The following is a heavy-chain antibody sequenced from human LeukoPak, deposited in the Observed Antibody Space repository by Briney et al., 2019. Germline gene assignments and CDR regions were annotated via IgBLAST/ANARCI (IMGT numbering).Heavy chain of an antibody. J-gene: IGHJ5*02. D-gene: IGHD1-26*01. CDR2: INPNSGGT. CDR1: GYTFTGYY. V-gene: IGHV1-2*02. Sequence: ASVKVSCKASGYTFTGYYMHWVRQAPGQGLEWMGWINPNSGGTNYAQNFQGRVTMTRDTSISTAYMELSRLRSDDTAVYYCARVAVGATYNWFDPWGRGTLVTVSS. CDR3: ARVAVGATYNWFDP.